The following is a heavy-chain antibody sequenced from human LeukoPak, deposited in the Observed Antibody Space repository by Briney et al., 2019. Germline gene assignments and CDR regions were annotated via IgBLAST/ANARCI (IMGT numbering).Heavy chain of an antibody. CDR1: GGTFSSYA. V-gene: IGHV1-69*13. CDR3: AREGFRSFGVVTPYGMDV. Sequence: ASVNVSCKASGGTFSSYAISWVRQAPGQGLEWMGGIIPIFGTANYAQKFQGRVTITADESTSTAYMELSSLRSEDTAVYYCAREGFRSFGVVTPYGMDVWGQGTTVTVSS. CDR2: IIPIFGTA. D-gene: IGHD3-3*01. J-gene: IGHJ6*02.